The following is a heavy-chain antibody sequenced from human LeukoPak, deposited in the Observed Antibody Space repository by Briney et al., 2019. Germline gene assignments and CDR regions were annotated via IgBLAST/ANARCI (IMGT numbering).Heavy chain of an antibody. Sequence: SETLSLTCTVSGGSISSYYWSWIRQPPGKGLEWIGYIYYSGSANYNPSLKSRVTISVDTSKNQFSLKLSSVTAADTAVYYCARVAYSGYDYRGYFDYWGQGTLVTVSS. CDR2: IYYSGSA. D-gene: IGHD5-12*01. CDR3: ARVAYSGYDYRGYFDY. V-gene: IGHV4-59*12. CDR1: GGSISSYY. J-gene: IGHJ4*02.